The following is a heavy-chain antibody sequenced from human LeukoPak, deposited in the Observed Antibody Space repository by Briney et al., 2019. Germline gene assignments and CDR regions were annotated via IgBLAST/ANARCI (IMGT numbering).Heavy chain of an antibody. V-gene: IGHV3-11*05. CDR1: GFTFSDYY. CDR2: ISSSHIYT. Sequence: PGGSLRLSCAASGFTFSDYYMSWIRQAPGKELEWVSYISSSHIYTNYAESVKGRFTISRDNAKSSLYLQMNSLRAEDTAVYYCARDSGGYYDSSGYQNNWFDPWGQGTLVTVSS. D-gene: IGHD3-22*01. CDR3: ARDSGGYYDSSGYQNNWFDP. J-gene: IGHJ5*02.